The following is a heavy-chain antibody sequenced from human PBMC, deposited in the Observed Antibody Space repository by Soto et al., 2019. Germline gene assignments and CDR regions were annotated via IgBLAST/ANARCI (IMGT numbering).Heavy chain of an antibody. CDR2: LYPSGST. Sequence: PSETLSLTCTVSGDSMSSSYWSWIRQPAGKGLEWVGRLYPSGSTNYNPSLRSRVAMSVDTSKNQFSLRLSSVTAADTAVYYCARETGPGARYNFYYAIDVWGQGTTVTVSS. J-gene: IGHJ6*02. D-gene: IGHD4-17*01. CDR3: ARETGPGARYNFYYAIDV. V-gene: IGHV4-4*07. CDR1: GDSMSSSY.